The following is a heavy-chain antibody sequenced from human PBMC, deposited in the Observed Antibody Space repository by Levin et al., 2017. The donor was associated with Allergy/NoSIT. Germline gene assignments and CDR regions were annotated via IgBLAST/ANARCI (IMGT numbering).Heavy chain of an antibody. CDR2: ITKNGDRT. CDR3: GKNCYDFWSHPDY. CDR1: GFTVDDYA. Sequence: GGSLRLSCEASGFTVDDYAMHWVRQVPGKGLEWVSGITKNGDRTGYADSVQGRFTISRDNAKNSLLLQMNNLGTEDTAFYYCGKNCYDFWSHPDYWGQGTLVAVFS. D-gene: IGHD3-3*01. V-gene: IGHV3-9*01. J-gene: IGHJ4*02.